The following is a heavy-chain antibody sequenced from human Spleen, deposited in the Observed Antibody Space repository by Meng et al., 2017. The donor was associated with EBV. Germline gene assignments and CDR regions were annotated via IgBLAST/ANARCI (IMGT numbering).Heavy chain of an antibody. CDR2: ILPSTT. J-gene: IGHJ4*02. D-gene: IGHD4-17*01. CDR3: AGGAADDYGDYSAFDS. Sequence: QVQLVQSGAGVKKPGSSVKVSCKASGGTFSSYALSWVRQAPGQRLEWMGGILPSTTSYAQKFRGRVTITADESTTTAYMELSSLKSEDTAVYFCAGGAADDYGDYSAFDSWGQGTLVTVSS. V-gene: IGHV1-69*01. CDR1: GGTFSSYA.